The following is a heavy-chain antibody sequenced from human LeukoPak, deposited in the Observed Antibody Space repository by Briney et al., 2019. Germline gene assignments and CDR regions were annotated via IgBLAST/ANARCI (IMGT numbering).Heavy chain of an antibody. CDR2: INSDGSRT. CDR1: GFTLSTYW. D-gene: IGHD6-13*01. V-gene: IGHV3-74*01. J-gene: IGHJ4*02. CDR3: ARGSWSAADTNIDY. Sequence: GGSLRLSCAASGFTLSTYWMHWVRQGPGKGLVWVSCINSDGSRTTYADSVKGRFTISRDNAKNTLYLQMNTLRVEDTAVYYCARGSWSAADTNIDYWGQGTLVTVSA.